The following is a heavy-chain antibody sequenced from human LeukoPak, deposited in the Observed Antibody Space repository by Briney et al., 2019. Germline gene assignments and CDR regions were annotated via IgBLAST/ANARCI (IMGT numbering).Heavy chain of an antibody. D-gene: IGHD2-15*01. CDR1: GYSFTSYW. Sequence: GESLQISCKGSGYSFTSYWIGWVRQMPGKGLEWMGIIYPGDSDTRYSPSFQGQVTISADKSISTAYLQWSSLKASDTAMYYCARIRRYCSGGSCYYNWFDPWGQGTLVTVSS. CDR3: ARIRRYCSGGSCYYNWFDP. CDR2: IYPGDSDT. V-gene: IGHV5-51*01. J-gene: IGHJ5*02.